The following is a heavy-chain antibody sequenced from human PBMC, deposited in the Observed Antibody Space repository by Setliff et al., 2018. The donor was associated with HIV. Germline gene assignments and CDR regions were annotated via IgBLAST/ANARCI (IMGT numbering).Heavy chain of an antibody. J-gene: IGHJ4*02. CDR2: IYPGDSVT. Sequence: LGESLKISCRASGYTFTNYWIGWVRQMPGKGLEWIGVIYPGDSVTRYGPSFQGQVFISADRSITTAYLEWSSLKPSDTAMYYCIRRRRAPGTEDLEAVWGQGTLVTVSS. CDR1: GYTFTNYW. CDR3: IRRRRAPGTEDLEAV. V-gene: IGHV5-51*01. D-gene: IGHD1-26*01.